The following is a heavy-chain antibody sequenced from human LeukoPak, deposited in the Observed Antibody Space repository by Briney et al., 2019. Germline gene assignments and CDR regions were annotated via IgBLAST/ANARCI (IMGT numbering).Heavy chain of an antibody. J-gene: IGHJ4*02. V-gene: IGHV3-7*01. CDR2: IKQDGSEK. CDR1: VFTFSRYW. Sequence: GGGLRLSCAASVFTFSRYWMSWVRQAPGRGREWVANIKQDGSEKYYVDSVRGRFIISRDNAKNALYVPMNSLRAEATAVYTCARLGYCSGRRCYSSDYFDYWGKETLFTVSS. D-gene: IGHD2-15*01. CDR3: ARLGYCSGRRCYSSDYFDY.